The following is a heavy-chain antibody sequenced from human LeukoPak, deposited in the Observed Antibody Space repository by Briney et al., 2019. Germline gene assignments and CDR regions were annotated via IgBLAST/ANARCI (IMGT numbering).Heavy chain of an antibody. Sequence: SETLSLTCAVYGGSFSGYYWSWIRQPPGKGLEWIGEINHSGSTNHNPSLKSRVTISVDTSKNQFSLKLSSVTAADTAVYYCARGRYYGSGSYYNVWGQGTLVTVSS. CDR2: INHSGST. CDR1: GGSFSGYY. V-gene: IGHV4-34*01. D-gene: IGHD3-10*01. J-gene: IGHJ4*02. CDR3: ARGRYYGSGSYYNV.